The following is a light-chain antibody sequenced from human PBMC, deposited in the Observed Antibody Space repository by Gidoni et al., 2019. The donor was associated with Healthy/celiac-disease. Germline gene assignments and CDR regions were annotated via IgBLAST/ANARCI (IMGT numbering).Light chain of an antibody. CDR2: WAS. Sequence: DLVMTQSPASLAVSLGEGATITCKSGQSILYSSNNKNYLAWYQQKPGQPPKLLIYWASTRESGVPDRFSGSGSETDFTLTISSLQAEDVAVYYCQQYYSTPRTFGQGTKVEIK. CDR1: QSILYSSNNKNY. J-gene: IGKJ1*01. V-gene: IGKV4-1*01. CDR3: QQYYSTPRT.